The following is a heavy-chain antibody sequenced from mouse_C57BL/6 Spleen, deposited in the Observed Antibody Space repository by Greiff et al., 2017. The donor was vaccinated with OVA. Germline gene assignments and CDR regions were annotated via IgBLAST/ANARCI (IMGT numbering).Heavy chain of an antibody. CDR1: GYTFTSYW. V-gene: IGHV1-69*01. CDR3: ARSPYYYGSSYLYWYFDV. J-gene: IGHJ1*03. CDR2: IDPSDSYT. Sequence: QVQLKQPGAELVMPGASVKLSCKASGYTFTSYWMHWVKQRPGQGLEWIGEIDPSDSYTNYNQKFKGKSTLTVDKSSSTAYMQLSSLTSEDSAVYYCARSPYYYGSSYLYWYFDVWGTGTTVTVSS. D-gene: IGHD1-1*01.